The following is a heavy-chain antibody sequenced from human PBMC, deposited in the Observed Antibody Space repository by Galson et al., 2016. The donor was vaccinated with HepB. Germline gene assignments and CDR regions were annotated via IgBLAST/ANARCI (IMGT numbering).Heavy chain of an antibody. CDR1: GFTFSRYA. V-gene: IGHV3-48*02. D-gene: IGHD3-16*01. CDR3: ARDDYFRLGY. J-gene: IGHJ4*02. CDR2: ITSSSDTM. Sequence: SLRLSCAASGFTFSRYAMSWARQAPGKGLERIAWITSSSDTMYYADSVKGRFTISRDNAKNSLYLEMNSLRDEDTAVYYCARDDYFRLGYWGQGTLVTVSS.